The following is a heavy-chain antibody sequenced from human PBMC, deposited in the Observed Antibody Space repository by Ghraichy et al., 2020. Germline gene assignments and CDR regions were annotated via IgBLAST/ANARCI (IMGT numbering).Heavy chain of an antibody. CDR1: GDSVSSNSAA. J-gene: IGHJ3*02. CDR3: ARDPRARGGSYAIPAAFDI. CDR2: TYYRSKWYN. Sequence: SQTLSLTCAISGDSVSSNSAAWNWIRQSPSRGLEWLGRTYYRSKWYNDYAVSVKSRITINPDSSKNQLSLQLNSVTPEDTAVYYCARDPRARGGSYAIPAAFDIWGQGTMVTVSS. D-gene: IGHD1-26*01. V-gene: IGHV6-1*01.